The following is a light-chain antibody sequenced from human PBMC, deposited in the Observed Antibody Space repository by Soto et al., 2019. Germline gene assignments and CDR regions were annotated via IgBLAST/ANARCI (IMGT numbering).Light chain of an antibody. CDR2: GAS. J-gene: IGKJ3*01. V-gene: IGKV3D-20*02. Sequence: EIVLTQSPGTLSLSPGERATLSCRASQSVSSRSLAWYQQKPGQAPRLLISGASSRAADISDRFSGSGSGTDFTLTINSLEPEDFAVYYCQQRSNWPGTFGPGTKVDIK. CDR3: QQRSNWPGT. CDR1: QSVSSRS.